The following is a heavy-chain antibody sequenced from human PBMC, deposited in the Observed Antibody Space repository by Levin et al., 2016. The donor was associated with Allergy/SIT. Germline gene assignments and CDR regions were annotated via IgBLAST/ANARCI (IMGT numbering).Heavy chain of an antibody. J-gene: IGHJ4*02. CDR3: TTDRLAYGSGSYYPDY. Sequence: GESLKISCAASGFTFSNAWMSWVRQAPGKGLEWVGRIKSKTDGGTTDYAAPVKGRFTISRDDSKNTLYLQMNSLKTEDTAVYYCTTDRLAYGSGSYYPDYWGQGTLVTVSS. D-gene: IGHD3-10*01. V-gene: IGHV3-15*01. CDR2: IKSKTDGGTT. CDR1: GFTFSNAW.